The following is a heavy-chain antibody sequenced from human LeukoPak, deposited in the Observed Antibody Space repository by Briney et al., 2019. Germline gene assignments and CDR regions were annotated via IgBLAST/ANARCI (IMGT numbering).Heavy chain of an antibody. V-gene: IGHV3-11*01. Sequence: GGSLRLSCAASGFTFSDYYMSWIRQAPGKGLEGVSYISSTGSTIYYADSVKGRFTISRDNAMNSLYLQMNRLRGEDTAVYYCEGYGEYYGDYFDYWGQGALVTVSS. J-gene: IGHJ4*02. D-gene: IGHD4-17*01. CDR3: EGYGEYYGDYFDY. CDR1: GFTFSDYY. CDR2: ISSTGSTI.